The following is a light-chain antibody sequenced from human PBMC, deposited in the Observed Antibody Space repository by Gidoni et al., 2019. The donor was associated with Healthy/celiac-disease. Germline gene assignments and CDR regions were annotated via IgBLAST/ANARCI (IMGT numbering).Light chain of an antibody. Sequence: VMPPTPLSLPVTPVAPASISCRSSQSLLASADGNTSLDWYLQKPGQSPQLLSYTLSYRASGVPDRVSGSGSGTEFTLKISRGEAEDGGVYYGMHSIEVPWTFGQGTKVEIK. CDR2: TLS. CDR3: MHSIEVPWT. J-gene: IGKJ1*01. V-gene: IGKV2-40*01. CDR1: QSLLASADGNTS.